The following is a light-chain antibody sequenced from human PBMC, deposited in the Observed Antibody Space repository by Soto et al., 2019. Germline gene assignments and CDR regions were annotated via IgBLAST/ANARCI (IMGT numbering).Light chain of an antibody. J-gene: IGKJ1*01. CDR1: QSVSSGY. CDR2: GAS. CDR3: QQYGSTVT. Sequence: EIVLTQSPGTLSLSPGERATLSCRASQSVSSGYLAWYQQKPGQPPRLLISGASSRATGIPDRFSGSGSGTDFTITISRLEPEDFAMYYCQQYGSTVTFGQGTKVEV. V-gene: IGKV3-20*01.